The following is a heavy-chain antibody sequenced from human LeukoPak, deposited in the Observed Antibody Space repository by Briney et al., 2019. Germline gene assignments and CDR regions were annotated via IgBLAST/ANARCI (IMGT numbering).Heavy chain of an antibody. J-gene: IGHJ4*02. D-gene: IGHD3-22*01. Sequence: GGSLRLSCAASGFTFSTYAMHLVRQAPGKGLEWVALISYDGSNKYYADSVKGRFTVSRDNSKDTLYLQLNSLRAEDTAVYYCARAHYSDSSAYYSPFDYWGQGTLVTVSS. V-gene: IGHV3-30-3*01. CDR1: GFTFSTYA. CDR3: ARAHYSDSSAYYSPFDY. CDR2: ISYDGSNK.